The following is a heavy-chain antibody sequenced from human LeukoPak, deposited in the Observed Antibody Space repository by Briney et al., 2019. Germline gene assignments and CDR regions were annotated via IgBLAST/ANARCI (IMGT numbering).Heavy chain of an antibody. D-gene: IGHD2-15*01. J-gene: IGHJ4*02. V-gene: IGHV1-2*02. CDR1: GYTFTGYY. Sequence: ASVKVSCKASGYTFTGYYMHWVRQAPGQGLEWMGWINPNSGGTNYAQKFQGRVTMTRDMSTSTVYMELSSLRSEDTAVYYCARGPGYCSGGSCYALYYFDYWGQGTLVTVSS. CDR3: ARGPGYCSGGSCYALYYFDY. CDR2: INPNSGGT.